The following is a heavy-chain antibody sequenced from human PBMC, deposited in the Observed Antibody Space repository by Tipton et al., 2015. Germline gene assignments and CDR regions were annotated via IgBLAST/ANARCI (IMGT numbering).Heavy chain of an antibody. CDR2: ISSSGGIT. J-gene: IGHJ6*02. V-gene: IGHV3-23*01. D-gene: IGHD3-3*01. CDR3: AKNDGFWSDDSIPS. CDR1: GVTFDSYA. Sequence: SGVTFDSYAMAWVRQPPGKGLEWVSGISSSGGITNYADSVKGRFIISRDNSKDTLYLQMKSPRAEDTAVYYCAKNDGFWSDDSIPSWGQGTTVTVSS.